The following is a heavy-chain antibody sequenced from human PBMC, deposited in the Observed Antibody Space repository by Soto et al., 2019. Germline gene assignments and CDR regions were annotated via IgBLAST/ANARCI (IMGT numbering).Heavy chain of an antibody. D-gene: IGHD6-19*01. Sequence: QVQLQESGPGLVKPSGTLSLTCAVSSGSISSSNWWSWVRQPPGKGLEWIGEIYHSGSTNYNPSLKSRVTISVDKSKNQFSLKLSSVTAADTAVYYCASERIAVAGTDAFDIWGQGTMVTVSS. V-gene: IGHV4-4*02. CDR1: SGSISSSNW. CDR3: ASERIAVAGTDAFDI. J-gene: IGHJ3*02. CDR2: IYHSGST.